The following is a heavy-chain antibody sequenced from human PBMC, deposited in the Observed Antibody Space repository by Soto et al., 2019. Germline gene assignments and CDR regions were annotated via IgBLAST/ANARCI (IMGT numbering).Heavy chain of an antibody. Sequence: PGDSLKISCKGSGYSFTSCWISWVRQMPGKGLEWMGRIDPSDSYTNYSPSFQGHVTISADKSISTAYLQWSSLKASDTAMYYCARRGKLDFWSGRNNWFDPWGKGTLVTVSS. J-gene: IGHJ5*02. CDR1: GYSFTSCW. V-gene: IGHV5-10-1*01. CDR2: IDPSDSYT. D-gene: IGHD3-3*01. CDR3: ARRGKLDFWSGRNNWFDP.